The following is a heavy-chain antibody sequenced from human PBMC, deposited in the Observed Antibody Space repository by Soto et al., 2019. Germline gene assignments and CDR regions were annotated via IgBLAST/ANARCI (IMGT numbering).Heavy chain of an antibody. J-gene: IGHJ6*02. V-gene: IGHV3-30-3*01. CDR1: GLTFSRYA. CDR2: ISYDENNK. CDR3: SRDRGGPTYYYTMDV. Sequence: QVQLVESGGGVVQPGRSLRLSCAASGLTFSRYAMYWVRQAPGKGLEWLAVISYDENNKDYADSVRGRFTISRDNSESTLYLQMSSLGAEDTAVYFCSRDRGGPTYYYTMDVWGLGTTVTVSS. D-gene: IGHD3-10*01.